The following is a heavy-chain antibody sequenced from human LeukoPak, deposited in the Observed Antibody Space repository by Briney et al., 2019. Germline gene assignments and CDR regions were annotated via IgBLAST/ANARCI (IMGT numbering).Heavy chain of an antibody. D-gene: IGHD6-19*01. J-gene: IGHJ4*02. Sequence: GGSLRLSCAASGLTFSSHWMHWVRQAPGKGLVWVSRITNDGSSTTYADSVKGRFTISRDNTKNSFYLQMNGLRADDTAVYYCARDGYSSGWFYWGQGTLVTVSS. V-gene: IGHV3-74*01. CDR2: ITNDGSST. CDR3: ARDGYSSGWFY. CDR1: GLTFSSHW.